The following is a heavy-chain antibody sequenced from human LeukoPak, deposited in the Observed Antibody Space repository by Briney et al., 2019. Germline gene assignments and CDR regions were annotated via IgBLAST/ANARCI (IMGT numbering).Heavy chain of an antibody. Sequence: ASVKVSCKASGGTFSSYAISWVRQAPRQGLEWMGGIIPIFGTANYAQKFQGRVTITADKSTSTDYMELSSLRSEDTAVYYCVSQGIARGFCDHWGQGTLVTVSS. CDR2: IIPIFGTA. CDR1: GGTFSSYA. V-gene: IGHV1-69*06. CDR3: VSQGIARGFCDH. J-gene: IGHJ4*02. D-gene: IGHD2/OR15-2a*01.